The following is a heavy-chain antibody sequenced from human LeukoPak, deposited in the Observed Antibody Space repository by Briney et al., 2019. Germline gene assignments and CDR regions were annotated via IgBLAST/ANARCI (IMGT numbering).Heavy chain of an antibody. V-gene: IGHV3-23*01. J-gene: IGHJ4*02. CDR3: AKDHAPSSGSFDY. CDR2: NSGSGGST. D-gene: IGHD6-19*01. Sequence: PGASLRLSCAASGFTFSSYAMSWVRQAPGKGLEWVSANSGSGGSTYYADSVKGRFTISRDNSKNTLYLQMNSLRAEDTAVYYCAKDHAPSSGSFDYWGQGTLVTVSS. CDR1: GFTFSSYA.